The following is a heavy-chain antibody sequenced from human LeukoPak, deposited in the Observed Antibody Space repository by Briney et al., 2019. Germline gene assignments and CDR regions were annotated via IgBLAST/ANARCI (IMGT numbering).Heavy chain of an antibody. CDR3: ARGPYSYDSSGAFDI. CDR2: IYYSGST. D-gene: IGHD3-22*01. CDR1: GGSINDITYY. Sequence: PSETLSLTCTVSGGSINDITYYWGWIRQPPGKGLEWIGSIYYSGSTYYNPSLKSRVTISVDTSKNQFSLKLSSVTAADTAVYFCARGPYSYDSSGAFDIWGQGTMVTVSS. J-gene: IGHJ3*02. V-gene: IGHV4-39*07.